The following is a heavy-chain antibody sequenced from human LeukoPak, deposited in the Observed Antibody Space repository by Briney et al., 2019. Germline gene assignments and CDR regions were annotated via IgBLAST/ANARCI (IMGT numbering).Heavy chain of an antibody. CDR1: GFYFNNAW. D-gene: IGHD5-18*01. CDR2: ISSSSSYI. V-gene: IGHV3-21*01. CDR3: ARGGYSYGY. Sequence: GGSLRLSCTVSGFYFNNAWMNWVRQAPGKGLEWVSSISSSSSYIYYADSVKGRFTISRDNAKNSLYLQMNSLRAEDTAVYYCARGGYSYGYWGQGTLVTVSS. J-gene: IGHJ4*02.